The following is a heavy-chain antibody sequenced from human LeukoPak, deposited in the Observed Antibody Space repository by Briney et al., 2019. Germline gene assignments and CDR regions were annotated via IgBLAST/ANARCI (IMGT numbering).Heavy chain of an antibody. J-gene: IGHJ4*02. D-gene: IGHD1-26*01. V-gene: IGHV3-23*01. CDR1: AFSFSKTG. CDR2: ISPTGEGT. Sequence: TGGSLSPSCAAAAFSFSKTGMTWVRQGPGRGLEWVSTISPTGEGTHYADSVKGRFTISRDNSKNTLSLDMNRLRADDTATYYCEREAGGAWPSYYWGQGTRVIVSS. CDR3: EREAGGAWPSYY.